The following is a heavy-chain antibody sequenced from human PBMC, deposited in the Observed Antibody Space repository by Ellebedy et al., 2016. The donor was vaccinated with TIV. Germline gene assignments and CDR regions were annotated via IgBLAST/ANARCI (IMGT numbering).Heavy chain of an antibody. D-gene: IGHD3-22*01. V-gene: IGHV3-23*01. CDR1: GFTFGSFA. CDR2: ISGNVLTP. Sequence: GESLKISCAASGFTFGSFAMHWAPQPPGRDFDWPSVISGNVLTPSSAASVKGRFTITRDNSKNTLFLQVNRLRAEDTAVYYCAKGSSSGFNYDRVGFQYWGQGTLVTVSS. CDR3: AKGSSSGFNYDRVGFQY. J-gene: IGHJ4*02.